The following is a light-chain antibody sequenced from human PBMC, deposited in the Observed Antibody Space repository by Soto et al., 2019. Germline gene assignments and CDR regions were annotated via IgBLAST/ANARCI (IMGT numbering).Light chain of an antibody. J-gene: IGKJ5*01. V-gene: IGKV1-5*01. CDR3: QQYNSYPIT. CDR2: DAS. CDR1: QGVGGW. Sequence: IQMTQSPSSVSASVGDRVTMTCRASQGVGGWLAWYQQKPGKAPKLLIYDASNLESGVPSRFSGSGSGTEFTLTISSLQPDDFATYYCQQYNSYPITFGQGTRLEIK.